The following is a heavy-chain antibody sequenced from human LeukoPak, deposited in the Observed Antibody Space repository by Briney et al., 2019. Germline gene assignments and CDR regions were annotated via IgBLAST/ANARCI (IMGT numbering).Heavy chain of an antibody. J-gene: IGHJ4*02. CDR3: ARGTDPDYYDSSGYYDY. V-gene: IGHV1-69*13. D-gene: IGHD3-22*01. CDR2: IIPIFGTA. Sequence: GASVKVSCKASGGTFSSYAISWVRQAPGQGLEWMGGIIPIFGTANYAQKFQGRVTITADESTSTAYMELSSLRSEDTAAYYCARGTDPDYYDSSGYYDYWGQGTLVTVSS. CDR1: GGTFSSYA.